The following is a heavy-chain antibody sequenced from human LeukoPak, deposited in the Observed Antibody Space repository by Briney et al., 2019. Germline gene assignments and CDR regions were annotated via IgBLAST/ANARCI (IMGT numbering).Heavy chain of an antibody. J-gene: IGHJ4*02. D-gene: IGHD3-22*01. V-gene: IGHV1-2*02. CDR3: AREGYDSSGYYPDY. Sequence: ASVKLSCKASGHTFSGYYMHWVRQAPGPGLEWMGWINPNSGGTNYAQKFQGRVTMARDTSISTAYMELSRLRSDDTAVYYCAREGYDSSGYYPDYWGQGTLVTVSS. CDR1: GHTFSGYY. CDR2: INPNSGGT.